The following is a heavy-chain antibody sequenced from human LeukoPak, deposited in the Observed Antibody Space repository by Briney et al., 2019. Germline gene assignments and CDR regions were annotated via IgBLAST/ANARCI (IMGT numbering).Heavy chain of an antibody. V-gene: IGHV3-15*01. CDR2: IKSKTDGGTT. CDR1: GFTFSNAW. CDR3: QILSLPSDY. D-gene: IGHD3-9*01. J-gene: IGHJ4*02. Sequence: GGSLRLSCAASGFTFSNAWMSWVRQAPGKGLEWVGRIKSKTDGGTTDYAAPAKGRFTISRGDSKNTLYLQMNSLKTDDTAVYYCQILSLPSDYWGQGTLVTVSS.